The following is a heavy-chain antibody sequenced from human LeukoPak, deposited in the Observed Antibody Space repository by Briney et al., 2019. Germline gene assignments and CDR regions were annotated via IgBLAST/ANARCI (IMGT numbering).Heavy chain of an antibody. Sequence: PGGSLRLSCAASGFTFSSYWMHWVRQAPGKGLVWVSRINSDGSSTNYADSVKGRFTISRDNAKNTLHLQMNSLRAEDTAVYYCARFIKYSSSLDYWGQGTLVTVSS. J-gene: IGHJ4*02. CDR3: ARFIKYSSSLDY. D-gene: IGHD6-6*01. V-gene: IGHV3-74*01. CDR1: GFTFSSYW. CDR2: INSDGSST.